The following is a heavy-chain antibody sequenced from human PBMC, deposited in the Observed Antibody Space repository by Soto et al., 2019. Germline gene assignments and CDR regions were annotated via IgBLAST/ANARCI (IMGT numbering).Heavy chain of an antibody. D-gene: IGHD3-3*01. CDR2: IYYSGST. CDR1: GGSISSGGYY. J-gene: IGHJ4*02. CDR3: ARGSVLPFLEPSSYFDY. Sequence: TLSLTCTVAGGSISSGGYYWSWIRQHPGKGLEWIGYIYYSGSTYYNPSLKSRVTISVDTSKKQFSLKLSSVTAADTAVYYCARGSVLPFLEPSSYFDYWGQGTLVTVSS. V-gene: IGHV4-31*03.